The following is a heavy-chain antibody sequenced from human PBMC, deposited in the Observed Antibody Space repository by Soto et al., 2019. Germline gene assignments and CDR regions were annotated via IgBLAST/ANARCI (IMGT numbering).Heavy chain of an antibody. CDR2: IYYSGST. CDR3: ARTGDNRNDALIFFDY. D-gene: IGHD1-1*01. J-gene: IGHJ4*02. CDR1: GGSISSYY. V-gene: IGHV4-59*01. Sequence: SETLSLTCTVSGGSISSYYWSWIRQPPGKGLEWIGDIYYSGSTNYNPSLKSRVTISVDTSKNQFSLKLSSVTAADTAVYYCARTGDNRNDALIFFDYWGQGTLVTVSS.